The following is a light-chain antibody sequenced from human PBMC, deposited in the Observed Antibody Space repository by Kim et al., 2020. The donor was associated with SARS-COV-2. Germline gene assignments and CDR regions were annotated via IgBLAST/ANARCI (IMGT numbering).Light chain of an antibody. J-gene: IGKJ4*01. V-gene: IGKV3-11*01. CDR3: QQRTNWPLT. CDR2: DAS. CDR1: QIVSSS. Sequence: SVSPGERATHAGSASQIVSSSAWYQQKTGQAPRLLIYDASNRATGIPARFSGSGSGTDFTLTISSLEPEDFAVYYCQQRTNWPLTFGGGTKVDIK.